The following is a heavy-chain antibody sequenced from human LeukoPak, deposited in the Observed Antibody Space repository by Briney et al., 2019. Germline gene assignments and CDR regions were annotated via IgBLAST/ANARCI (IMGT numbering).Heavy chain of an antibody. V-gene: IGHV3-23*01. CDR3: AKGTTVTAYYYGMDV. D-gene: IGHD4-11*01. J-gene: IGHJ6*02. CDR2: ISGSGGST. CDR1: GFTFSSYA. Sequence: SGGSLRLSCAASGFTFSSYAVSWVRQAPGKGLEWVSAISGSGGSTYYADSVKGRFTISRDNSKNTLYLQMNSLRAEDTAVYYCAKGTTVTAYYYGMDVWGQGTTVTVSS.